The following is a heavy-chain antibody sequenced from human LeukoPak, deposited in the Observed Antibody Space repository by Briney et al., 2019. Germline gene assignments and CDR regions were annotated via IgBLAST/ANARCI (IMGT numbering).Heavy chain of an antibody. Sequence: PGGSLRLSCAASGFTFSSYAMSWVRQAPGKGLEWVSAISGSGGSTYYADSVKGRFTISRDNSKNTLYLQMNSLRTEDTAVYYCAKGRGGDYSYGSYYFDHWGQETLVTVSS. D-gene: IGHD5-18*01. V-gene: IGHV3-23*01. CDR1: GFTFSSYA. CDR3: AKGRGGDYSYGSYYFDH. CDR2: ISGSGGST. J-gene: IGHJ4*02.